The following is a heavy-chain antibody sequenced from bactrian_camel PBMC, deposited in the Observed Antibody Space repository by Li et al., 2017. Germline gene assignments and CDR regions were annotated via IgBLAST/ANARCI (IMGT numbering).Heavy chain of an antibody. Sequence: VQLVESGGDLVQPGGSLKLTCAASGFRFEDYPMSWVRQVAGKELEWIAQIDYSGTLTRYNNGMEGRFTISRDNAKNRLYLQMNSLRSGDTAQYYCGPANCRSCYPRNRGQGTQVIVS. CDR2: IDYSGTLT. CDR1: GFRFEDYP. CDR3: GPANCRSCYPRN. V-gene: IGHV3-1*01. J-gene: IGHJ4*01.